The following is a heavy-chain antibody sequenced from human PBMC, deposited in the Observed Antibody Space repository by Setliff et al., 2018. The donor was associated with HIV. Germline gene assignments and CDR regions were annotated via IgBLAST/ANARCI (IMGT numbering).Heavy chain of an antibody. CDR3: ARYSGYDRRVFEY. CDR2: IFSNDDK. CDR1: GFSLSNARMG. J-gene: IGHJ4*02. Sequence: SGPTLVNPTETLTLTCTVSGFSLSNARMGVSWIRQPPGKALEWLAHIFSNDDKSYSTSLKSRLTISKDTSKSQVVLTMTNMDPVDTATYYCARYSGYDRRVFEYWGQGTLVTVSS. V-gene: IGHV2-26*01. D-gene: IGHD5-12*01.